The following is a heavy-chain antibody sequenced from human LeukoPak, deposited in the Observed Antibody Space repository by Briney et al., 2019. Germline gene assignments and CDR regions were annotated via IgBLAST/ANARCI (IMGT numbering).Heavy chain of an antibody. CDR1: GASISSGDYY. CDR3: ARGLLSRDYDSSGFGY. V-gene: IGHV4-30-4*01. J-gene: IGHJ4*02. Sequence: SETLSLTCTVSGASISSGDYYWNWIRQSPGKGLEWIGYIYYTGSIYYNPSLKSRVIISVDTSENQFSLNLSSVTAADTAVYYCARGLLSRDYDSSGFGYWGQGTLVTVSS. CDR2: IYYTGSI. D-gene: IGHD3-22*01.